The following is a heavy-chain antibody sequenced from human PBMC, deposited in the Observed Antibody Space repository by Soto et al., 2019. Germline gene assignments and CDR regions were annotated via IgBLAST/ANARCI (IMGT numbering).Heavy chain of an antibody. V-gene: IGHV3-21*01. CDR2: ISSSSFSI. CDR3: ARNESFNIYGMDV. J-gene: IGHJ6*02. Sequence: GGSLRLSCAASGFTFSSYIMNWVRQAPGKGLEWVSSISSSSFSINYADSVKGRFSISRDNAQNSLHLQMNNLRAEDTAVYYCARNESFNIYGMDVWGHGTTVAVAS. D-gene: IGHD3-16*02. CDR1: GFTFSSYI.